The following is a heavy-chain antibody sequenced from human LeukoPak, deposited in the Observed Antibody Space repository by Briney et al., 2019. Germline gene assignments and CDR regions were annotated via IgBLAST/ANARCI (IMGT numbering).Heavy chain of an antibody. J-gene: IGHJ4*02. V-gene: IGHV3-48*01. CDR2: ISSSSSTI. Sequence: GGSLRLSCAASGFTFSSYSMNWVRQAPGKGLEWVSYISSSSSTIYYADSVKGRFTISRDNAKNSLYLQMNSLRAEDTAVYYCARAQYDYGDVGYFDYWGQGTLVTVSA. CDR1: GFTFSSYS. CDR3: ARAQYDYGDVGYFDY. D-gene: IGHD4-17*01.